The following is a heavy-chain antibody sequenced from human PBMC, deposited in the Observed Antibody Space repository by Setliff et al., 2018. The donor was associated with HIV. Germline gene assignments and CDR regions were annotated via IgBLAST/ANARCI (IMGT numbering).Heavy chain of an antibody. D-gene: IGHD3-22*01. CDR3: ARGNYYDSSVWVGPDV. J-gene: IGHJ6*04. Sequence: SVNVSCKASGVTFTTYTITWVRQAPGQGLECMGGIIPIFGTTNYAQKFQGRVTITADASTSTSFMELSGLRSDDTAVYYCARGNYYDSSVWVGPDVWGKGTTVTVSS. V-gene: IGHV1-69*13. CDR1: GVTFTTYT. CDR2: IIPIFGTT.